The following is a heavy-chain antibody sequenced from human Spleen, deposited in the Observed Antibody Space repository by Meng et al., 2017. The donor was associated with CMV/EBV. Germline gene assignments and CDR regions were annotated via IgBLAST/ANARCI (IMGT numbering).Heavy chain of an antibody. CDR1: GGSISSTSYY. CDR2: IYYSGST. CDR3: ARHLGHTGDKDY. J-gene: IGHJ4*02. Sequence: CTVSGGSISSTSYYWGWIRQPPGKGLEWIGSIYYSGSTYYNPSLKSRVTISLDTSKNQFSLRLSSVTAADTAVYYCARHLGHTGDKDYWGQGTLVTVSS. D-gene: IGHD7-27*01. V-gene: IGHV4-39*01.